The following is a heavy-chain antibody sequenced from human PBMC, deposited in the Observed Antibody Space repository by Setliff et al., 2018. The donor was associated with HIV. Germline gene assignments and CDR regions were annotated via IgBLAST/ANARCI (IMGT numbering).Heavy chain of an antibody. CDR3: ARGVVVAATRWFDP. CDR2: IYYSGST. Sequence: PSETLSLTCTVSGGSISSYYWSWIRQPPGKGPEWIGYIYYSGSTNYNPSLKSRVTISVDTSKNQFSLKLSSVTAADTAVYYCARGVVVAATRWFDPWGQGTLVTVST. V-gene: IGHV4-59*01. D-gene: IGHD2-15*01. CDR1: GGSISSYY. J-gene: IGHJ5*02.